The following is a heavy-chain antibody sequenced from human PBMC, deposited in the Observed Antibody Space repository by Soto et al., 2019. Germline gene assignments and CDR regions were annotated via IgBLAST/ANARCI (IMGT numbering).Heavy chain of an antibody. CDR2: ISAYNGNT. Sequence: QVHLMQSGAEVKKPGASVKVSCKASGYTLSNYGSSWVRQAPGQGLEWMGWISAYNGNTNYAQKFQGRVTMTTDTSTSTAYMELRSLRSDDTAVYYCARDLGYGSGSYYPDYWGQGTLVTVSS. J-gene: IGHJ4*02. CDR3: ARDLGYGSGSYYPDY. CDR1: GYTLSNYG. D-gene: IGHD3-10*01. V-gene: IGHV1-18*04.